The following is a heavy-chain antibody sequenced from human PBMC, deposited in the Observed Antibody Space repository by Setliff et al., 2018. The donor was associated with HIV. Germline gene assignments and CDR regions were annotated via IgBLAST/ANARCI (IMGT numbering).Heavy chain of an antibody. J-gene: IGHJ6*02. CDR2: IMWDRSRI. CDR3: IRDIVPGGADV. CDR1: EFTFRDHA. V-gene: IGHV3-9*01. D-gene: IGHD3-16*01. Sequence: SLRLSCAASEFTFRDHAMHWVRQFPGKGLEWVSGIMWDRSRIGYADSVKGRFTTSIDNAKNSLYLQMNSLRTDDTAFYYCIRDIVPGGADVWGQGTTVTVSS.